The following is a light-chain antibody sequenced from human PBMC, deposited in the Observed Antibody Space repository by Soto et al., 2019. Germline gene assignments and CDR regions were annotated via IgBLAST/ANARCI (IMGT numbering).Light chain of an antibody. Sequence: IQMTQSPSSLSASVGERVTITCRARQGIRKDLSWYQQKPGKAPKLLVYAASNLQSGVPSRFSGGGSGPDFTLTIASLQPDDFATYYCQQYETFSGTFGPGTKV. CDR3: QQYETFSGT. CDR1: QGIRKD. CDR2: AAS. J-gene: IGKJ1*01. V-gene: IGKV1-6*01.